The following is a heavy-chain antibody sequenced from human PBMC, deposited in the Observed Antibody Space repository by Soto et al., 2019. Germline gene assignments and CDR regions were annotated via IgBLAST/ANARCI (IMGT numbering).Heavy chain of an antibody. Sequence: QVQLVESGGGVVQPGRSLRLSCAASGFTFSSYGMHWVRQAPGKGLEWVAVISYDGSNKYYADSVKGRFTISRDNSNNTLYLQMNSLRAEDTAVYYCANPPSGGDWEASNWCQGTLVTVSS. V-gene: IGHV3-30*18. CDR3: ANPPSGGDWEASN. D-gene: IGHD2-21*02. J-gene: IGHJ4*02. CDR1: GFTFSSYG. CDR2: ISYDGSNK.